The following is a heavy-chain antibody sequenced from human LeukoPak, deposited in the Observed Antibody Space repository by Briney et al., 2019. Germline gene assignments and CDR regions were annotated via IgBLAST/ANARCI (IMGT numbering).Heavy chain of an antibody. V-gene: IGHV4-59*08. J-gene: IGHJ6*02. Sequence: PGGSLRLSCAASRFTFSNYAMSWIRQPPGKGLEWIGYIYYSGSTNYNPSLKSRVTISVDTSKNQFSLKLSSVTAADTAVYYCARHRSGMDVWGQGTTVTVSS. CDR3: ARHRSGMDV. CDR2: IYYSGST. CDR1: RFTFSNYA.